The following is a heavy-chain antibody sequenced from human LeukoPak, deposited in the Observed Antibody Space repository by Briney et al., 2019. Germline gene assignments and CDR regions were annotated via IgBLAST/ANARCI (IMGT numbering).Heavy chain of an antibody. CDR3: ASRYCSSTSCYAYYFDY. D-gene: IGHD2-2*01. CDR2: INPNSGGT. J-gene: IGHJ4*02. Sequence: ASVKVSCTASGYTFTGYYMHWVRQAPGQGLEWMGWINPNSGGTNYAQKFQGRVTMTRDTPISTACMELSRLRSDDTAVYYCASRYCSSTSCYAYYFDYWGQGTLVTVSS. V-gene: IGHV1-2*02. CDR1: GYTFTGYY.